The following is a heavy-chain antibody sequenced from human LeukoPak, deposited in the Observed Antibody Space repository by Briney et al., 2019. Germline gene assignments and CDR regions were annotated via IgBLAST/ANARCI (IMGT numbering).Heavy chain of an antibody. V-gene: IGHV3-30*02. CDR3: AKEWLQSPCFDY. D-gene: IGHD5-24*01. Sequence: PGGSLRLSCAASGFTFSSYGMHWVRQAPGKGLEWVAFIRYDGSNKYYADSVKGRFTISRDNSKNTLYLQMNSLRAEDTAVYYCAKEWLQSPCFDYWGQGTLVTVSS. J-gene: IGHJ4*02. CDR2: IRYDGSNK. CDR1: GFTFSSYG.